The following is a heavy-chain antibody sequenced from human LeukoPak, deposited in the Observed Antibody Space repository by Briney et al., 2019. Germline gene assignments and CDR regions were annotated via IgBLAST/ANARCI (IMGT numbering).Heavy chain of an antibody. CDR1: GGSFSGYY. J-gene: IGHJ5*02. D-gene: IGHD6-6*01. CDR3: ARGAAGRPRWFDP. V-gene: IGHV4-34*01. CDR2: INHSGST. Sequence: SETLSLTCAVYGGSFSGYYWSWIRQPPGKGLEWIGEINHSGSTEYNPSLKSRVTISVDTSKNQFSLKLSSVTAADTAVYYCARGAAGRPRWFDPWGQGTLVTVSS.